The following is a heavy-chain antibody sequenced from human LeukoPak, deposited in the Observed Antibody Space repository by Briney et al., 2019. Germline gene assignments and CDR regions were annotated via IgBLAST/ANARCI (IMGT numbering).Heavy chain of an antibody. V-gene: IGHV4-34*01. CDR3: ARVPHRRYYYDSSGHAG. D-gene: IGHD3-22*01. CDR1: GGSFSGYY. J-gene: IGHJ4*02. CDR2: INHSGST. Sequence: PSETLSLTCAVYGGSFSGYYWSWIRQPPGKGLEWIGEINHSGSTNYNPSLKSRVTISVDTSKNQFSLKLSSVTAADTAVYYCARVPHRRYYYDSSGHAGWGQGTLVTVSS.